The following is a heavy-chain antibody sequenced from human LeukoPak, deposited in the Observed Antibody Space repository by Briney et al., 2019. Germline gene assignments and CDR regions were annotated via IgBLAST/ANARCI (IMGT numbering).Heavy chain of an antibody. J-gene: IGHJ4*02. D-gene: IGHD5-12*01. CDR2: IYYSGST. CDR3: ARDGSQWLDY. CDR1: GGSISNNY. V-gene: IGHV4-59*01. Sequence: SETLSLTCTVSGGSISNNYWSWIRQPPGKGLEWIGYIYYSGSTNYNPSLKSRVTISVDTSKNQFSLKLSSVTAADTAVYYCARDGSQWLDYWGQGTLVTVSS.